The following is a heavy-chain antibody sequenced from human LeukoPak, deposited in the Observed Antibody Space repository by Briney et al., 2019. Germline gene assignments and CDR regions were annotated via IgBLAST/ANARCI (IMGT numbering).Heavy chain of an antibody. Sequence: GSSVKVSCKASGGTFSSYAISWVRQAPGQGLEWMGGIIPIFGTANYAQKFQGRVTMTRDTSISTAYMELSRLRSDDTAVYYCARNRYSSGRTFDYWGQGTLVTVSS. CDR2: IIPIFGTA. V-gene: IGHV1-69*05. CDR1: GGTFSSYA. J-gene: IGHJ4*02. D-gene: IGHD6-19*01. CDR3: ARNRYSSGRTFDY.